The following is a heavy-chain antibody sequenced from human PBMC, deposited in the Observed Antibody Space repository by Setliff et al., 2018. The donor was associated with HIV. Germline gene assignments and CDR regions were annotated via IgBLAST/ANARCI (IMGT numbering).Heavy chain of an antibody. Sequence: GASVKVSCKVSGYTLTELSMHWVRQAPGKGLEWMGGFAPEYDKTFYAQKFQGRVTMSEDTSTDTAYMELTSLRSEDTAVYYCATRAYDSSGYLRSRVSGAAFDIWGQGTMVTVSS. V-gene: IGHV1-24*01. J-gene: IGHJ3*02. CDR1: GYTLTELS. CDR3: ATRAYDSSGYLRSRVSGAAFDI. CDR2: FAPEYDKT. D-gene: IGHD3-22*01.